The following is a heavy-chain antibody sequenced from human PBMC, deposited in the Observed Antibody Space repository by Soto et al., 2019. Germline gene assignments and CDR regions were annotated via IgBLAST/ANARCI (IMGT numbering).Heavy chain of an antibody. V-gene: IGHV4-31*03. J-gene: IGHJ3*02. CDR3: ASSGAAAGILAFDI. Sequence: QVQLQESGPGLVKPSQTLSLTCTVSGGSISSGGYYWSWIRQHPGKGLEWIGYIYYSGSTYYNPSLKSRVTIAVDTSKNRFSLKLSSVTAADTAVYYCASSGAAAGILAFDIWGQGTMVTVSS. CDR1: GGSISSGGYY. CDR2: IYYSGST. D-gene: IGHD6-13*01.